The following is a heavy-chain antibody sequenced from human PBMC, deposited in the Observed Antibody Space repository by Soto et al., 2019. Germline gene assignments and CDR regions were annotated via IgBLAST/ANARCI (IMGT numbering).Heavy chain of an antibody. CDR2: ISPGGDIR. V-gene: IGHV3-11*01. D-gene: IGHD3-16*01. CDR1: GFIFTNFY. Sequence: GVLRLSCAASGFIFTNFYMTWIRQAPGKGLELVSYISPGGDIRNYVDSVKGRFTISRDNTNRLVYLHMNSLRAEDTAVYYCTRDPRITDFWGQGTLVTVSS. CDR3: TRDPRITDF. J-gene: IGHJ4*02.